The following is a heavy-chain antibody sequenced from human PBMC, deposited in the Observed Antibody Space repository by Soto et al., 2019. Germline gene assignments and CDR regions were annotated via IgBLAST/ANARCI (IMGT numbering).Heavy chain of an antibody. CDR2: IYWDDTK. CDR3: AHAYGGRSLY. Sequence: QITLKESGPTLVKPTQTLTLTCTFSGFSLPTDRVGVGWIRQPPGKALEWLAVIYWDDTKTYRPSLKSRLTITKDTSKNQVALTMPDMDPVDTATYYCAHAYGGRSLYWGQGTRVTVSS. V-gene: IGHV2-5*02. J-gene: IGHJ4*02. CDR1: GFSLPTDRVG. D-gene: IGHD1-26*01.